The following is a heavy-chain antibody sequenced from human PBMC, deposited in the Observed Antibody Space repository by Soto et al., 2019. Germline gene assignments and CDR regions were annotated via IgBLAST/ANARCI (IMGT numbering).Heavy chain of an antibody. CDR1: GFTFRSYG. CDR3: AKGPDIAVSGPNDY. CDR2: ISYDATSK. D-gene: IGHD3-9*01. V-gene: IGHV3-30*18. J-gene: IGHJ4*02. Sequence: HPGGSLRLSCEASGFTFRSYGMHWVRQAPGKGLEWVAVISYDATSKYFGDSVKGRFTVTRDNSKNTVHLEMNSLRTDDTAVYYCAKGPDIAVSGPNDYWGQGTLVTVSS.